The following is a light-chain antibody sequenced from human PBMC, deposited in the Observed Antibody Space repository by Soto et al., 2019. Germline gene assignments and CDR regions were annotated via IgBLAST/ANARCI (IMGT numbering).Light chain of an antibody. CDR3: QQYNNYTRT. J-gene: IGKJ1*01. CDR2: DAS. CDR1: ESIRTW. Sequence: DIQMTQSPSTLSASIGDRVTITCWASESIRTWLDWYQHKKGKAPKFLIYDASSLESGVPSRLRGSGYGTELTITISNMQNDDFETYFCQQYNNYTRTFGQGTKVDIK. V-gene: IGKV1-5*01.